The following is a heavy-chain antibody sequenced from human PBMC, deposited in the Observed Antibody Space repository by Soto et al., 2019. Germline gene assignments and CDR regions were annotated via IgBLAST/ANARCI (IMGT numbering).Heavy chain of an antibody. CDR3: AKDRRWLQYRGQFDY. D-gene: IGHD5-12*01. J-gene: IGHJ4*02. CDR2: ISYDGSNK. CDR1: GFTFSSYG. V-gene: IGHV3-30*18. Sequence: GGSLRLSCAASGFTFSSYGMHWVRQAPGKGLEWVAVISYDGSNKYYADSVKGRFTISRDNSKNTLYLQMNSLRAEDTAVYYCAKDRRWLQYRGQFDYWGQGTLVTVSS.